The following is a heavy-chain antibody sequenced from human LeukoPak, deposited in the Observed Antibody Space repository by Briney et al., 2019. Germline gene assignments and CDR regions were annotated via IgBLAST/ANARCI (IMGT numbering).Heavy chain of an antibody. CDR1: GGSISSDY. CDR2: IHYSGST. Sequence: PSETLSLTCTVSGGSISSDYWSWIRQPPGKGLEWIGYIHYSGSTNYNPSLKSRVTISIDTSKHQFSLKLSSVTAADTAVYYCARQSSSCYDYWGQGTLVTVSS. V-gene: IGHV4-59*08. CDR3: ARQSSSCYDY. D-gene: IGHD2-15*01. J-gene: IGHJ4*02.